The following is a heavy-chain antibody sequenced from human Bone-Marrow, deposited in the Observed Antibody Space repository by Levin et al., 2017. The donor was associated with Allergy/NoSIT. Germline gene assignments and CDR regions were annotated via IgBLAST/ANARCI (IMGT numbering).Heavy chain of an antibody. J-gene: IGHJ3*02. Sequence: GESLKISCKASGYTFTSYDINWVRQATGQGLEWMGWMNPNSGNTGYAQKFQGRVTMTRNTSISTAYMELSSLRSEDTAVYYCARGWSITMVQGAKPNAFDIWGQGTMVTVSS. CDR1: GYTFTSYD. V-gene: IGHV1-8*01. CDR2: MNPNSGNT. D-gene: IGHD3-10*01. CDR3: ARGWSITMVQGAKPNAFDI.